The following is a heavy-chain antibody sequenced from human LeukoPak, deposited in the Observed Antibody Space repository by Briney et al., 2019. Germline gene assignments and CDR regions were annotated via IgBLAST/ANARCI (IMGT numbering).Heavy chain of an antibody. V-gene: IGHV3-48*03. J-gene: IGHJ4*02. CDR2: ISSSGSTM. Sequence: GGSLRLSCAASGFTFSSYEMNWVRQAPGKGLEWVSYISSSGSTMYYGDSVKGRFTISRDNAKDSLYLQMNSLRAEDTAVYYCARGSWVVRGVVFDYWGQGTLVTVSS. CDR1: GFTFSSYE. D-gene: IGHD3-10*01. CDR3: ARGSWVVRGVVFDY.